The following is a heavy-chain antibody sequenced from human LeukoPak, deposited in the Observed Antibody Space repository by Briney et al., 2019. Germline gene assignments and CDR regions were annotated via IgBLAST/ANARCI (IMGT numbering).Heavy chain of an antibody. CDR2: ISNDGGGT. V-gene: IGHV3-23*01. CDR1: GFIFNNYG. D-gene: IGHD3-22*01. CDR3: AKGSSGYFVDL. J-gene: IGHJ5*02. Sequence: GGSLRLSCAASGFIFNNYGLIWVCQAPGKGLEWVSAISNDGGGTNYADFVKGRFTISRDNSKNTLFLQMNSLRAEDTALYYCAKGSSGYFVDLWGQGTLVTVSS.